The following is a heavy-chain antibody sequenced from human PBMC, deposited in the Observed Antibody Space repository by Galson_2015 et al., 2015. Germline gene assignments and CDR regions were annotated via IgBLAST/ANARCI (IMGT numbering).Heavy chain of an antibody. J-gene: IGHJ4*02. D-gene: IGHD3-10*01. Sequence: CAISGDSVSSNSAAWNWIRQSPSRGLEWLGRTYHGSKWYNDYTVSVKSRITINSDTSKNRFSLQLNSVTPEDTAVYYCARDRAPGVSRVYFDYWGQGTLVTVSS. CDR3: ARDRAPGVSRVYFDY. CDR2: TYHGSKWYN. V-gene: IGHV6-1*01. CDR1: GDSVSSNSAA.